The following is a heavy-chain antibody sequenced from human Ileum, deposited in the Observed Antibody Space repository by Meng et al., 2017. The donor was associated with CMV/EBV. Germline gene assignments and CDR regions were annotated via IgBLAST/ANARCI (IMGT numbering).Heavy chain of an antibody. D-gene: IGHD2-2*01. CDR2: ISWDGGST. Sequence: GGSLRLSCAASGFTFDDYTMHGVRQAPGKGREWVSLISWDGGSTYYADSVKGRFTISRDNSKNSLYLQMNSLRTEDTALYYCAKDMPYCSSTSCYPSGGAFDIWGQGTMVTVSS. V-gene: IGHV3-43*01. CDR1: GFTFDDYT. J-gene: IGHJ3*02. CDR3: AKDMPYCSSTSCYPSGGAFDI.